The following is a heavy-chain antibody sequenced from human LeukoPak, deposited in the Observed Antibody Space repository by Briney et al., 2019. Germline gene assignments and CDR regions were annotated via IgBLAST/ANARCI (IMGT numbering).Heavy chain of an antibody. V-gene: IGHV3-15*01. Sequence: TGGSLRLSCAASGFTFSNAWMSWVRQAPGKGLEWVGRIKSKTDGGTTDYAAPVKGRFTISRDDSKNTLYLQMNSLRADDTAVYYCAKDPDYDTLTGTTFDYWGQGTLVTVSS. D-gene: IGHD3-9*01. J-gene: IGHJ4*02. CDR1: GFTFSNAW. CDR2: IKSKTDGGTT. CDR3: AKDPDYDTLTGTTFDY.